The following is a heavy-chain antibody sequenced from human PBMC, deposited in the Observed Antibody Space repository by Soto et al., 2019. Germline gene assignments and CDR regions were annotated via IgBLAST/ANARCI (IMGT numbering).Heavy chain of an antibody. J-gene: IGHJ6*01. Sequence: EVQLVESGGGLVQPGGSLRLSCAASGFTFSSYWMHWVRQAPGKGLVWVSRINSDGSSTSYADSVKGRFTISRENAKNTLYLQMNRLRAEDTAVYYCARLPLVVVPAAIVDWYYGMDVWGQGTTVTVSS. CDR1: GFTFSSYW. CDR3: ARLPLVVVPAAIVDWYYGMDV. CDR2: INSDGSST. D-gene: IGHD2-2*01. V-gene: IGHV3-74*01.